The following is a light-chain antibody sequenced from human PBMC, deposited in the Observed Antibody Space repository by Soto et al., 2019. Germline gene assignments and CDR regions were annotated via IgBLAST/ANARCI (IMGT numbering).Light chain of an antibody. V-gene: IGKV3-20*01. J-gene: IGKJ5*01. CDR1: QTIYSN. CDR3: QQYGSSPG. Sequence: IVMTQSPATLSVSPGERATLSCRAGQTIYSNVAWYQQKPGQAPRLLIYGASSRATGIPDRFSGSGSGTDFTLTISRLEPEDFAVYYCQQYGSSPGFGQGTRLEIK. CDR2: GAS.